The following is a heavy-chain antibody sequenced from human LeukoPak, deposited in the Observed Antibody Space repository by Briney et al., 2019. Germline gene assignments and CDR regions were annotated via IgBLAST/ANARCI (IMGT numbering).Heavy chain of an antibody. V-gene: IGHV4-59*01. CDR3: ARAEWELGGGLFDY. CDR2: IYYSGST. CDR1: GGSISSYY. J-gene: IGHJ4*02. Sequence: SEALSLTCTVSGGSISSYYWSWIRQPPGKGLEWIGYIYYSGSTSYNPSLKSRVTISVDTSKNQFSLKLSSVTAADTAVYYCARAEWELGGGLFDYWGQGTLVTVSS. D-gene: IGHD1-26*01.